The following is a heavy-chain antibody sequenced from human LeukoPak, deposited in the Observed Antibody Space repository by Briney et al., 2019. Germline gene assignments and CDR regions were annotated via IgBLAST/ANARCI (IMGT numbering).Heavy chain of an antibody. CDR2: ISYDGSNK. V-gene: IGHV3-30*18. D-gene: IGHD1-14*01. CDR1: GFTFSSYG. J-gene: IGHJ4*02. Sequence: PGRSLRLSCAASGFTFSSYGMHWVRQAPGKGLEWVAVISYDGSNKFYPDSVKGRFTISRDNPNLYLQMNSLRAEDTAVYYCAKDGKKWQEPLESWGQGTLVIVSS. CDR3: AKDGKKWQEPLES.